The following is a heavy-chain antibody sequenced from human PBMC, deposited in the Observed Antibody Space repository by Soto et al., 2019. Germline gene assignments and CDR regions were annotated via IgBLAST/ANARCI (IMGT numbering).Heavy chain of an antibody. CDR3: ARIGSWALNFDY. V-gene: IGHV3-33*01. D-gene: IGHD6-13*01. CDR1: GFTCSSYH. CDR2: IWNDGSNK. J-gene: IGHJ4*02. Sequence: GGSLRLSCAASGFTCSSYHMHWVRQAPGKGLEWVAVIWNDGSNKLYVDSVKGRFTISRDNSKNTLYLQMNSLRAEDTAVYYCARIGSWALNFDYWGQGTLVTVSS.